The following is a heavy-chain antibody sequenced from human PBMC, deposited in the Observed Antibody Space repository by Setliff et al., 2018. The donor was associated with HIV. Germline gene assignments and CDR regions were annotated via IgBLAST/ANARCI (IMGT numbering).Heavy chain of an antibody. D-gene: IGHD6-6*01. V-gene: IGHV4-4*08. CDR2: IYTSGST. CDR3: ARGYSSSSFIL. J-gene: IGHJ4*02. CDR1: GGSISSYY. Sequence: PSETLSLTCTVSGGSISSYYWSWIRQPPGKGLEWIGYIYTSGSTNYNPSLKSRVTISVDTSKNQFSLKLSSVTAADTAVYYCARGYSSSSFILWGQGTLVTVS.